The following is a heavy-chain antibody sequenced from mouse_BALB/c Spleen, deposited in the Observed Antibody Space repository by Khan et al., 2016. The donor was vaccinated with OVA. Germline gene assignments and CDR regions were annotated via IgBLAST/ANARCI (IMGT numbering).Heavy chain of an antibody. D-gene: IGHD1-1*01. J-gene: IGHJ4*01. CDR3: DRCGFFTYGSMEDAMDY. Sequence: QVQLQQSGAELAKPGASVKMSCKASGYTFTSYWMHWVKQRPGQGLEWIGYINPSTGDAEYNQQFKDKATLTADKSSSTAYMQLSSLTSEDCAVYYGDRCGFFTYGSMEDAMDYWGQGTSVTVSS. V-gene: IGHV1-7*01. CDR1: GYTFTSYW. CDR2: INPSTGDA.